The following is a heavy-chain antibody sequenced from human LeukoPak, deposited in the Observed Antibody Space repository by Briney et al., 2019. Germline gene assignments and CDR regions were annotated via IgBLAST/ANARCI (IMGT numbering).Heavy chain of an antibody. V-gene: IGHV1-2*02. CDR2: INPNSGGT. CDR1: GYTFTGYY. CDR3: ASDIISGIAAAGNWFNP. J-gene: IGHJ5*02. Sequence: ASVKVSCKASGYTFTGYYMHWVRQAPGQGLEWMGWINPNSGGTNYAQKFQGRVTMTRDTSISTAYMELSRLRSDDTAVYYCASDIISGIAAAGNWFNPWGQGTLVTVSS. D-gene: IGHD6-13*01.